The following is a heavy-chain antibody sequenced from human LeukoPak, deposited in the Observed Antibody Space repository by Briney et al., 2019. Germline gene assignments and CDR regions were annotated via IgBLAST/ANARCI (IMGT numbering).Heavy chain of an antibody. CDR2: IRPSGST. CDR3: AREGPETYNFDF. V-gene: IGHV1-46*01. Sequence: VKVSXKASGYTFTSYYIHWVRQAPGQGLEYMGIIRPSGSTAYAQKFQGRVTMTRDTSTSAVYMELSSLRSEDTAVYYCAREGPETYNFDFWGQGTQVTVSS. CDR1: GYTFTSYY. D-gene: IGHD5-18*01. J-gene: IGHJ4*02.